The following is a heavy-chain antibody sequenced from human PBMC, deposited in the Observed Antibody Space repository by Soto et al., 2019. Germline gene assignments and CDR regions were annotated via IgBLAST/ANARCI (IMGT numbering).Heavy chain of an antibody. D-gene: IGHD6-19*01. CDR2: IYYSGST. CDR1: GGSISSYY. J-gene: IGHJ5*02. Sequence: PSETLSLTCTVSGGSISSYYWSWIRQPPGKGLEWIGYIYYSGSTNYNPSLKSRVTISVDTSKNQFSLKLSSVTAADTAVYYCARTAIAVAGNWFDPWGQGTLVTV. CDR3: ARTAIAVAGNWFDP. V-gene: IGHV4-59*01.